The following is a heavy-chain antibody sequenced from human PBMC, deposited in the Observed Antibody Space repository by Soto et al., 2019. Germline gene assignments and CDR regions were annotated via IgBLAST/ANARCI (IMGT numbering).Heavy chain of an antibody. CDR3: AMSFYGDGLDY. CDR2: IYYSGST. D-gene: IGHD4-17*01. J-gene: IGHJ4*02. CDR1: GGSISGYY. V-gene: IGHV4-59*01. Sequence: SETLSLTCTVSGGSISGYYWSWIRQPPGKGLEWIGYIYYSGSTNYNPSLKSRVTISVDTSKNQFSLKLSSVTAADTAVYYCAMSFYGDGLDYWGQGTLVTVSS.